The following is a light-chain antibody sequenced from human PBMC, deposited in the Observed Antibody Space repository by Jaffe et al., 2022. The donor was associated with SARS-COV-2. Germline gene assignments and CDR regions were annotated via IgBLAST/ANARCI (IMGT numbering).Light chain of an antibody. J-gene: IGKJ3*01. CDR1: QSISSY. Sequence: DIQMTQSPSSLSAFVGDTVTITCRASQSISSYCNWYQQKPGKAPNLLIYAASSLQSGVPSRFSGSGSGTDFTLTIDGLQPEDFATYYCQQSDDIPFTFGPGTKVDIK. CDR3: QQSDDIPFT. CDR2: AAS. V-gene: IGKV1-39*01.